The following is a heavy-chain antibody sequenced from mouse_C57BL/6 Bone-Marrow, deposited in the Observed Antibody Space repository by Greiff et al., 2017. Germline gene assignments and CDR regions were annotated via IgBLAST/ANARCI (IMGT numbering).Heavy chain of an antibody. CDR1: GYAFSSYW. V-gene: IGHV1-80*01. CDR3: SRKGVYYGDY. Sequence: QVQLKQSGAELVKPGASVKISCKASGYAFSSYWMNWVKQRPGKGLEWIGQIYPGDGDTNYNGKFKGKATLTADKSSSTAYMQLSSLTSEDSAVYFCSRKGVYYGDYWGQGTTLTVSS. CDR2: IYPGDGDT. J-gene: IGHJ2*01. D-gene: IGHD2-1*01.